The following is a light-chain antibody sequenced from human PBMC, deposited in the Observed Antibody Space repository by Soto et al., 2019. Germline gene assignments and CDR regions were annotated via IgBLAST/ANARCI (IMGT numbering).Light chain of an antibody. V-gene: IGLV2-14*01. Sequence: QSALTQPASVSGSPGQSITISCTGTSSDLGVYNYVSWYQQHPGKAPKVMIYDVSNRPSGVSNRFSGSKSANTASLIISGLQAEDEADYYCSSYTSSSTFVIFGGETKLTVL. CDR1: SSDLGVYNY. J-gene: IGLJ2*01. CDR3: SSYTSSSTFVI. CDR2: DVS.